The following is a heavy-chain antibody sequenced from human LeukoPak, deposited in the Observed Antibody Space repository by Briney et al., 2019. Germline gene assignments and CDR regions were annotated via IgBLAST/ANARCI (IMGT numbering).Heavy chain of an antibody. CDR1: GYTFTGYY. V-gene: IGHV1-2*02. J-gene: IGHJ4*02. Sequence: GASVKVSCKASGYTFTGYYMHWVRQAPGQGLEWMGWINPNSGGTNYAQKFQGRVTMTRDTSISTAYMELSRLRSDDTAVYFCARAMTYYYDSSFDYWGQGTLVTVSS. CDR3: ARAMTYYYDSSFDY. D-gene: IGHD3-22*01. CDR2: INPNSGGT.